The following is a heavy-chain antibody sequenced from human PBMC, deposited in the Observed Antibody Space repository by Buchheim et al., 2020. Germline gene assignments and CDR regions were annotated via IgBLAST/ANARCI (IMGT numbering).Heavy chain of an antibody. D-gene: IGHD2-2*01. V-gene: IGHV1-2*02. Sequence: QVQLVQSGAEVKKPGASVKVSCKASGYTFTGYYMHWVRQAPGQGLEWMGWINPNSGGTNYAQKFQGRVTMTRDTSISTAYMELSRLRSGDTAVYYCARGDIVVVPAAHTYYYYYGMDVWGQGTT. CDR3: ARGDIVVVPAAHTYYYYYGMDV. CDR1: GYTFTGYY. CDR2: INPNSGGT. J-gene: IGHJ6*02.